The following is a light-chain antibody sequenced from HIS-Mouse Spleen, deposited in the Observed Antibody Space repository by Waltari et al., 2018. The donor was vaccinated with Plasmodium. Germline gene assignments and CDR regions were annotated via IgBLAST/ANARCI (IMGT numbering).Light chain of an antibody. CDR3: SSYAGSNNLV. V-gene: IGLV2-8*01. CDR1: SSDVGGYNY. Sequence: QSALTQPPSASGSPGQSVTIPCTGTSSDVGGYNYVSWYQQHPGKAPKLMIYEVSKRPSGVPGRVSGSQSCNRAALTVSGLQAEEEADYYCSSYAGSNNLVFGGGTKLTVL. CDR2: EVS. J-gene: IGLJ2*01.